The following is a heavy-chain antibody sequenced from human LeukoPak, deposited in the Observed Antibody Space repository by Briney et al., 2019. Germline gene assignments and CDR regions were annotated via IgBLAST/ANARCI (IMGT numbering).Heavy chain of an antibody. CDR3: ARSYSGSYYAESGVDY. D-gene: IGHD1-26*01. J-gene: IGHJ4*02. CDR2: INPSGGST. CDR1: GYTFTSYP. Sequence: ASVKVSCKASGYTFTSYPISWVRQSPGQGLEWMRIINPSGGSTRYAQKFQGRVTMTRDTSTSTVYMELSSLRSEDTAVYYCARSYSGSYYAESGVDYWGQGTLVTVSS. V-gene: IGHV1-46*01.